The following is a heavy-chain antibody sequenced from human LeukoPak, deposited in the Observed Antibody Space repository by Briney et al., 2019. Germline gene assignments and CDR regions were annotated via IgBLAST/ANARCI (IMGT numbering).Heavy chain of an antibody. Sequence: GGSLRLSCAASGFTFSTYWMSWVRQAPGKGLVWVSRLNSDASTTTYADSVKGRFTISRDNAKNTLYLQMNSLRAEDTAVYYCVRSLLGSEDYWGQGTLVTVSS. V-gene: IGHV3-74*01. CDR1: GFTFSTYW. CDR2: LNSDASTT. CDR3: VRSLLGSEDY. J-gene: IGHJ4*02.